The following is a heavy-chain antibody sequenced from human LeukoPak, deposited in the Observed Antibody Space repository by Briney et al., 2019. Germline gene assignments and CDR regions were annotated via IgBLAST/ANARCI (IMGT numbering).Heavy chain of an antibody. J-gene: IGHJ4*02. CDR1: GGSVSSGSYY. Sequence: PSVTLSLTCTVSGGSVSSGSYYWSWIRQPPGKGLEWIGYIYYSGSTNYNPSLKSRVTISVDTSKNQFSLKLSSVTAADTAVYYCGRDQGSYGGFDYWGQGTLVTVSS. CDR2: IYYSGST. V-gene: IGHV4-61*01. CDR3: GRDQGSYGGFDY. D-gene: IGHD5-18*01.